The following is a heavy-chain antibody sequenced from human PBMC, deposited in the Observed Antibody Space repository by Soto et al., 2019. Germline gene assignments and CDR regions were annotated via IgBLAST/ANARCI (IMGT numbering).Heavy chain of an antibody. CDR2: MNPNSGNT. Sequence: QVPLVQSGAEVKKPGASVKVSFKASGYTFTSYDISWVRQATGQGLEWMGWMNPNSGNTGFAQKFQGRVTMTRNTSISTAYMELSSLRSEDTAVYYCARERAHYGMDVWGQGTTVTVSS. V-gene: IGHV1-8*01. D-gene: IGHD6-25*01. CDR3: ARERAHYGMDV. J-gene: IGHJ6*02. CDR1: GYTFTSYD.